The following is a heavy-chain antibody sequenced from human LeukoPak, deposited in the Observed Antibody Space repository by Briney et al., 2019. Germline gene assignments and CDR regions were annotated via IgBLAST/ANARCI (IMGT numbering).Heavy chain of an antibody. CDR1: GFTFSSYS. V-gene: IGHV3-48*01. J-gene: IGHJ5*02. Sequence: PGGSLRLSCAASGFTFSSYSMHWVRQAPGKGLEWVSFISSSSTIYYAASVTGRFTISRDNSKNSLYLKMNSLIAEDTAVYYCARDSRTYYYGSGSYYGWFDPWGQGTLVTVSS. D-gene: IGHD3-10*01. CDR2: ISSSSTI. CDR3: ARDSRTYYYGSGSYYGWFDP.